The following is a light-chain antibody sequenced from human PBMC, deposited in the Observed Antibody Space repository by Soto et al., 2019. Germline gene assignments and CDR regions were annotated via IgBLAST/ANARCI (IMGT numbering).Light chain of an antibody. CDR1: QSVSTN. Sequence: EIVMTQSPATLSVSPGERATLSCRASQSVSTNLAWYQQKPGQAPRLLIYGASSRATGVPARFSGSGSGTEFTLTISSLQSADFAVYYCQHYNNWLALAFGGGTKVEIK. V-gene: IGKV3-15*01. J-gene: IGKJ4*01. CDR3: QHYNNWLALA. CDR2: GAS.